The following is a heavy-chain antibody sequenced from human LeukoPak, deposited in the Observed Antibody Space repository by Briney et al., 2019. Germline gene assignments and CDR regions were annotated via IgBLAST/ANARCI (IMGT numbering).Heavy chain of an antibody. D-gene: IGHD3-10*02. CDR3: AELGITMIGGV. J-gene: IGHJ6*04. CDR1: GFTFSSYG. CDR2: IKQDGSEK. Sequence: GGSLRLSCAASGFTFSSYGMSWVRQAPGKGLEWVANIKQDGSEKYYVDSVKGRFTISRDNAKNSLYLQMNSLRAEDTAVYYCAELGITMIGGVWGKGTTVTISS. V-gene: IGHV3-7*01.